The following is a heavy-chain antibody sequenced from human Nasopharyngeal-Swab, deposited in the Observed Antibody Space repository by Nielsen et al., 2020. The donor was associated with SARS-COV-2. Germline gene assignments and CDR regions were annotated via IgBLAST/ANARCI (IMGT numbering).Heavy chain of an antibody. CDR1: GYTFTSYA. D-gene: IGHD5-18*01. CDR3: ARGYSYGHIDY. V-gene: IGHV1-3*01. J-gene: IGHJ4*02. Sequence: ASVKVSCKASGYTFTSYAMHWVRQAPGQRLEWMGWINAGNGNTKYSQKFRGRVTITRDTSASTAYMELSSLRSEDTAVYYCARGYSYGHIDYWGQGTLVTVSS. CDR2: INAGNGNT.